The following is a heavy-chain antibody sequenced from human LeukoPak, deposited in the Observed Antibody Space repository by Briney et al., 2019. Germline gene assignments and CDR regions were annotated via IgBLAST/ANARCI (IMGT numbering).Heavy chain of an antibody. CDR3: GRNVDNWNYCDL. J-gene: IGHJ4*02. D-gene: IGHD3-10*02. V-gene: IGHV3-30*02. Sequence: GGSLRLSCTAPGFTFSYCGVHWVRQAPGKGLEWLSFVFADGSNVFYADSVRGRFTISRDNRNNILYLQMNSLRAEDTAMYFCGRNVDNWNYCDLGGQGTLVTVSS. CDR1: GFTFSYCG. CDR2: VFADGSNV.